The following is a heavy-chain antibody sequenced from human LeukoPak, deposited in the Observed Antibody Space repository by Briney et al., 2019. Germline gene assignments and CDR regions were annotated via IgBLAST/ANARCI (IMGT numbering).Heavy chain of an antibody. CDR1: GFTVSINY. D-gene: IGHD3-10*01. V-gene: IGHV3-66*01. J-gene: IGHJ2*01. Sequence: GGSLRLSCAASGFTVSINYMSWVRQAPGKGLEWVSILYGGGRTYYADSVKGRFTMSRDNSKNTPYVQMNSLRAEDTAVYYCARGEISMVRGVIKDWYFDLWGRGTLVTVSS. CDR3: ARGEISMVRGVIKDWYFDL. CDR2: LYGGGRT.